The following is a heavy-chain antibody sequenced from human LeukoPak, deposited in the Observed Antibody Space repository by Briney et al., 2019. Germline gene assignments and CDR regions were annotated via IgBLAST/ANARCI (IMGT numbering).Heavy chain of an antibody. CDR1: GFTFTTFW. Sequence: PGGSLRLSCATSGFTFTTFWVHWVRQAPGKGLVRVSRINHDGSSTNYADSVKGRFTISRDNAKNTVYLQMNSLRAEDTAVYYCVRDWGYDSSGYWQKYFDTWGQGTLVTVSS. J-gene: IGHJ4*02. CDR3: VRDWGYDSSGYWQKYFDT. D-gene: IGHD3-22*01. CDR2: INHDGSST. V-gene: IGHV3-74*01.